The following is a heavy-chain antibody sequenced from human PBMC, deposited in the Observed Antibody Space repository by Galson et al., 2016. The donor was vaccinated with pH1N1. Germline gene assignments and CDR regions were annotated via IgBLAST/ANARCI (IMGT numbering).Heavy chain of an antibody. CDR3: ARQNEGALDV. D-gene: IGHD1-1*01. J-gene: IGHJ6*02. V-gene: IGHV5-51*01. Sequence: QSGAEVKKPGESLKISCKGSGYSFTPSWIGWVRQMPGKGLEWMGIIYAGDSDARYSPSLKGQVSFSVDKSITTADLQWRSLKASDTAIYYCARQNEGALDVWGQGTTVTVSS. CDR1: GYSFTPSW. CDR2: IYAGDSDA.